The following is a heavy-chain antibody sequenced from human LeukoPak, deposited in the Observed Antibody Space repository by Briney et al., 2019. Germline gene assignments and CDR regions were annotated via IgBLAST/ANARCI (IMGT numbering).Heavy chain of an antibody. Sequence: GGSLRLSCVASGFTFSNYAMNWVRQAPGKGLEWVSGVSGGGSSTYYADSVKGRFTISRDNSKNTLYLQMNSLRAEDTAVYYCAKDRVDTAMVTAFDIWGQGTMVTVSS. D-gene: IGHD5-18*01. V-gene: IGHV3-23*01. J-gene: IGHJ3*02. CDR2: VSGGGSST. CDR3: AKDRVDTAMVTAFDI. CDR1: GFTFSNYA.